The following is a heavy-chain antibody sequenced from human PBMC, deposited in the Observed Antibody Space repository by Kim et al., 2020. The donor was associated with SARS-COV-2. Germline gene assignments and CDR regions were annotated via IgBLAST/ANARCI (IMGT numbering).Heavy chain of an antibody. Sequence: GGSLRLSCAASGFTFSSYAMHWVRQAPGKGLEWVAVISYDGSNKYYADSVKGRFTISRDNSKNTLYLQMNSLRAEDTAVYYCARGGGYYDFWSGYLYGDYYYYGMDVWGQGTTVTVSS. J-gene: IGHJ6*02. CDR2: ISYDGSNK. CDR1: GFTFSSYA. D-gene: IGHD3-3*01. V-gene: IGHV3-30-3*01. CDR3: ARGGGYYDFWSGYLYGDYYYYGMDV.